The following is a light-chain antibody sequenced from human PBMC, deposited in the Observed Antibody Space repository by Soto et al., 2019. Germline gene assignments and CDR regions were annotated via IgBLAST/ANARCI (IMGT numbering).Light chain of an antibody. CDR1: QSVSSSY. CDR2: GAS. V-gene: IGKV3-20*01. J-gene: IGKJ2*01. CDR3: QQYGSSPRYT. Sequence: EIVLTQSPGTLSLSPGERATLSCRASQSVSSSYLAWYQQQPDQAPRLLIYGASSRATGIPDRFSGSGSGTDFTLTIRRLETEDFAVYYCQQYGSSPRYTFGQGTKLEIK.